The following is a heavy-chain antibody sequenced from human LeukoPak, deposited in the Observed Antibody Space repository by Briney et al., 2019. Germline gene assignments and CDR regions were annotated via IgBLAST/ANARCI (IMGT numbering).Heavy chain of an antibody. J-gene: IGHJ4*02. V-gene: IGHV3-23*01. CDR3: VRKTSGPNPFDF. D-gene: IGHD2-8*01. CDR1: GFTFNNYA. CDR2: ISTSGLDT. Sequence: GGSLRLSCAASGFTFNNYAMSWVRQSPGKGLEWVSGISTSGLDTPYADSVKGRFTISRDNSKNTLYLQMNSLRVEDTAIYYCVRKTSGPNPFDFWGQGTLVTVSS.